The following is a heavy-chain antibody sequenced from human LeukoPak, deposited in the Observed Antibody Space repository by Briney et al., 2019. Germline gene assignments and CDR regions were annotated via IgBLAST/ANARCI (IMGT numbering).Heavy chain of an antibody. D-gene: IGHD4-23*01. V-gene: IGHV3-23*01. CDR2: ISGSGGST. CDR1: GFTFSSYA. Sequence: GGSLRLSCAASGFTFSSYAMCWVRQAPGKGLEWVSAISGSGGSTYYADSVKGRFTISRDNSKNTLYLQMDSLRAEDTAVYCCAKDVGGIFDYWGQGTLVTVSS. J-gene: IGHJ4*02. CDR3: AKDVGGIFDY.